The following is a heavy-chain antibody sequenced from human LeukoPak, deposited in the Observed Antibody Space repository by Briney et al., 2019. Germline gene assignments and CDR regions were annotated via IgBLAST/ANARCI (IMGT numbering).Heavy chain of an antibody. CDR3: ARVRGGSGSSYAADAFDI. V-gene: IGHV3-20*04. CDR1: GFTFDDYG. CDR2: INWNGGST. J-gene: IGHJ3*02. Sequence: GGSLRLSCAASGFTFDDYGMSWVRQAPGKGLEWVSGINWNGGSTGYADSVKGRFTISRDNAKSTLYLQMNSLRAEDTAVYYCARVRGGSGSSYAADAFDIWGQGTMVTVSS. D-gene: IGHD1-26*01.